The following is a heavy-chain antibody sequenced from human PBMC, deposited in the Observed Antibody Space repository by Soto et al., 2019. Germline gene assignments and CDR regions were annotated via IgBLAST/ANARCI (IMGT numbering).Heavy chain of an antibody. CDR2: ISWNSGSI. CDR1: GFTFDDYA. J-gene: IGHJ4*02. V-gene: IGHV3-9*01. CDR3: AKSDGQQLVRFYFDY. Sequence: GRSLRLSCAASGFTFDDYAMHWVRQAPGKGLEWVSGISWNSGSIGYADSVKGRFTISRDNAKNSLYLQMNSLRAEDTALYYCAKSDGQQLVRFYFDYWGQGTLVTVSS. D-gene: IGHD6-13*01.